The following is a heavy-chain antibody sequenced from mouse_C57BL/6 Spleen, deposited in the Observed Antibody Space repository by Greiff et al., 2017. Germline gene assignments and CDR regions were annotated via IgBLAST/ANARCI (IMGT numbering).Heavy chain of an antibody. CDR2: IYWDDDK. CDR3: ARRKAQASFAY. D-gene: IGHD3-2*02. J-gene: IGHJ2*01. CDR1: GFSLSTSGMG. Sequence: QVTLKVSGPGLLQSSQPLSLTCSFSGFSLSTSGMGVSWIRQPSGQGLAWLAHIYWDDDKRYNPSLKGRLTISKDTSRNQVFLKITSVDTADTATYYCARRKAQASFAYWGQGTTLPASS. V-gene: IGHV8-12*01.